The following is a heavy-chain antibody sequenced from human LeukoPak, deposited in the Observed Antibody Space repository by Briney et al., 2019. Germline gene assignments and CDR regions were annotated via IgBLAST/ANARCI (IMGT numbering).Heavy chain of an antibody. CDR1: GFTFSSCG. CDR2: IWYDGTNK. V-gene: IGHV3-33*01. CDR3: ARGRPPYTAGPAFDS. D-gene: IGHD5-18*01. Sequence: PGGSLRLSCAASGFTFSSCGVHWVRQAPGKGLEWVAVIWYDGTNKYYADSVKGRFTISRDNSKNTLYLQMNSLRAEDTAVYYCARGRPPYTAGPAFDSWGQGTLVTVSS. J-gene: IGHJ4*02.